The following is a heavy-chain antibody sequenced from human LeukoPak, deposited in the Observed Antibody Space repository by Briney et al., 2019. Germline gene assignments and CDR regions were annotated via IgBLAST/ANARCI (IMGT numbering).Heavy chain of an antibody. V-gene: IGHV3-30-3*01. CDR1: GFTFSSYA. Sequence: GGSLRLSCAASGFTFSSYAMHWVRQAPGKGPEWVAVISYDGSNKYYADSVKGRFTISRDNSKNTLYLQMNSLRAEDTAVYYCATSGYSSSMGNYWGQGTLVTVSS. D-gene: IGHD6-13*01. CDR3: ATSGYSSSMGNY. J-gene: IGHJ4*02. CDR2: ISYDGSNK.